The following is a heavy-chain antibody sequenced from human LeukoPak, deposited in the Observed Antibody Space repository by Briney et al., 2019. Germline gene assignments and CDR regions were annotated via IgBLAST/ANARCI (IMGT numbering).Heavy chain of an antibody. J-gene: IGHJ6*03. Sequence: SETLSLACTVSGGSISTYYWNWIRQPAGKGLEWIGRIYTGGYTNYNPSVKSRVTISVDTSKNQFSLKLSSVTAADTAVYYCARTTMVRGTYYMDVWGKGTTVTISS. V-gene: IGHV4-4*07. CDR1: GGSISTYY. D-gene: IGHD3-10*01. CDR2: IYTGGYT. CDR3: ARTTMVRGTYYMDV.